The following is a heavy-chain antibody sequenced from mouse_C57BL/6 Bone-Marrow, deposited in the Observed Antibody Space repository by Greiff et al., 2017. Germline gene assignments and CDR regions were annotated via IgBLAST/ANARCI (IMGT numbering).Heavy chain of an antibody. J-gene: IGHJ1*03. D-gene: IGHD1-1*01. CDR3: ARHGFDYYGSSYGYFDV. V-gene: IGHV5-12*01. CDR1: GFTFSDYY. Sequence: EVQVVESGGGLVQPGGSLKLSCAASGFTFSDYYMYWVRQTPEKRLEWVAYISNGGGSPYYPDTVKGRFTMSRDNAKHTLYLQMSRLKSEDAAMYYCARHGFDYYGSSYGYFDVGGTGTTGTVAP. CDR2: ISNGGGSP.